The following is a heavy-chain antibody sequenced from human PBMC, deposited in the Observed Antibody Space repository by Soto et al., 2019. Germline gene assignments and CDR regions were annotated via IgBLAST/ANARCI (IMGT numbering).Heavy chain of an antibody. CDR1: GGSISSYY. J-gene: IGHJ6*02. V-gene: IGHV4-59*08. D-gene: IGHD2-21*01. CDR3: GRHLFSDV. CDR2: IYYSGST. Sequence: SETLSLTCTVSGGSISSYYWSWIRQPPGKGLEWIGYIYYSGSTNYNPSLKSRVTISVDTSKNQFFLKLSSVTAADTAVYYCGRHLFSDVWGQGTTVTVSS.